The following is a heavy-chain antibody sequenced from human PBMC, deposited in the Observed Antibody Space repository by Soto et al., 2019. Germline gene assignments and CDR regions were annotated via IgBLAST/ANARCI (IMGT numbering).Heavy chain of an antibody. CDR2: INPSGGST. Sequence: ASVKVSCKASGYTFTSYYMHWVRQAPGQGLEWMGIINPSGGSTSYAQKFQGRVTMTRDTSTGTVYMELSSLRSEDTAVYYCAREVVGYCSGGSCYYYGMDVWGQGTTVTVSS. J-gene: IGHJ6*02. CDR3: AREVVGYCSGGSCYYYGMDV. CDR1: GYTFTSYY. V-gene: IGHV1-46*03. D-gene: IGHD2-15*01.